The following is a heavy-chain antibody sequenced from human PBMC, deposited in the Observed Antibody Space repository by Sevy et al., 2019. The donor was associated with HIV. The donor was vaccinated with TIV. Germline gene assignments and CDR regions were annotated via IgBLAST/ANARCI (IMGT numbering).Heavy chain of an antibody. D-gene: IGHD2-8*02. Sequence: ASVKVSCKASGGLFKSYGISWVRQAPGRGLEWMGGITPSFGTSTYAQKFQERLTVTADESTNTVYMELSSLRSDDTAVYYCARALRPSGGVTVGYYYGVDVWGQGTTVTVSS. CDR1: GGLFKSYG. CDR3: ARALRPSGGVTVGYYYGVDV. J-gene: IGHJ6*02. CDR2: ITPSFGTS. V-gene: IGHV1-69*13.